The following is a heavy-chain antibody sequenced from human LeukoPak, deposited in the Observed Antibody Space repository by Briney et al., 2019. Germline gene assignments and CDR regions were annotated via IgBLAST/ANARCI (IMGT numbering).Heavy chain of an antibody. Sequence: GGSLRLSCAASGFTFSSYAMSWVRQAPGKGLEWVSAISGSGGSTYYADSVKGRFTISRDNSKNTLYLQMNSLRAEDTAVYYCAKVVGRQLVQLTYYYYYGMDVWGQGTTVTVSS. CDR3: AKVVGRQLVQLTYYYYYGMDV. CDR1: GFTFSSYA. D-gene: IGHD6-13*01. J-gene: IGHJ6*02. CDR2: ISGSGGST. V-gene: IGHV3-23*01.